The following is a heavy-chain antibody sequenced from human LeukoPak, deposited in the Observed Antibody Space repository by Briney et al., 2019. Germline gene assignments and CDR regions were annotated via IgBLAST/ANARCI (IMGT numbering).Heavy chain of an antibody. Sequence: RGSLRLSCAASGFTFSTYAMSWVRQAPGKGLEWVSSISGSGGSTYYADSVKGRFTISRDNSKNTLYLQMNSLRVEDTAVYYCANGGLWLPTRTAWGQGTLDPVSS. V-gene: IGHV3-23*01. D-gene: IGHD3-22*01. CDR1: GFTFSTYA. J-gene: IGHJ5*02. CDR3: ANGGLWLPTRTA. CDR2: ISGSGGST.